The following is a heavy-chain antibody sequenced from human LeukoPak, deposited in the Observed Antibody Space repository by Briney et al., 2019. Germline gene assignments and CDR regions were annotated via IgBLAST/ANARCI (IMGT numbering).Heavy chain of an antibody. J-gene: IGHJ5*02. CDR3: ARHGFYDFWSGLDP. CDR2: IYYSGSP. Sequence: PSETLSLTCTVSGXSMSNYYWSWIRQPPGKGLEWIGYIYYSGSPKYNPSLKSQVTISVDTSKNQFSLKLSSVTAADTAVYYCARHGFYDFWSGLDPRGQGTLVTVSS. CDR1: GXSMSNYY. V-gene: IGHV4-59*08. D-gene: IGHD3-3*01.